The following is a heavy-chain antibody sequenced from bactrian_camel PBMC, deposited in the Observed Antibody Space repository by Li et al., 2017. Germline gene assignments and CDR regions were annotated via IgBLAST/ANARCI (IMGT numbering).Heavy chain of an antibody. CDR1: GYSGDC. CDR2: MSTTYNT. CDR3: AAVLSLLPRVIPGPHGK. Sequence: VQLVESGGGSVQAGGSLRLSCVTSGYSGDCIGWFRQASGQEREGVATMSTTYNTQYAAAVKGRFTISKDNAKNTLDLQMDNLKPEDTAMYYCAAVLSLLPRVIPGPHGKWGQGTQVTVSS. J-gene: IGHJ4*01. V-gene: IGHV3S53*01. D-gene: IGHD2*01.